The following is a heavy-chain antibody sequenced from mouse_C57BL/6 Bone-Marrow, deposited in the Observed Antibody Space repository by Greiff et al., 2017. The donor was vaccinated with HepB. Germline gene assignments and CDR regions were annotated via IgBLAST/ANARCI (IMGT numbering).Heavy chain of an antibody. CDR1: GYTFTSYW. CDR3: ASVSLYYYGSSYWYFDV. Sequence: VQLQQPGAELVRPGSSVKLSCKASGYTFTSYWMHWVKQRPIQGLEWIGNIDPSDSETHYNQKFKDKATLTVDKSSSTAYMQLSSLTSEDSAVYYCASVSLYYYGSSYWYFDVWGTGTTVTVSS. J-gene: IGHJ1*03. D-gene: IGHD1-1*01. CDR2: IDPSDSET. V-gene: IGHV1-52*01.